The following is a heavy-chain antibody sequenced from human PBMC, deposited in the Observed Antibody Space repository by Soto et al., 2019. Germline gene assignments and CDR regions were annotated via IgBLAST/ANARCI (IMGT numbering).Heavy chain of an antibody. J-gene: IGHJ2*01. CDR2: IYYSGST. Sequence: SETLSLTCTVSGGSISSSSYYWGWIRQPPGKGLEWIGSIYYSGSTYYNPSLKSRVTISVDTSKNQFSLKLSSVTAADTAVYYCAREPGMRTSYWYFDLWGRGTLVTVSS. CDR3: AREPGMRTSYWYFDL. V-gene: IGHV4-39*07. CDR1: GGSISSSSYY. D-gene: IGHD1-26*01.